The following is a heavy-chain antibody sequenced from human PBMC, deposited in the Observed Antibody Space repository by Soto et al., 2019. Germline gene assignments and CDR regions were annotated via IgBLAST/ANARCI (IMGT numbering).Heavy chain of an antibody. Sequence: QVQLVQSGAEVKKPGASVKVSCKASGYTFTSYGISWVRHAPGQGLAWMGWISAYNGNTNYAQKLQGRVTMTTDTATSTAYMELRSLRSEDTAVYYCSRVSGSHDTSWRYFDYWGQGTLVTVSS. CDR3: SRVSGSHDTSWRYFDY. V-gene: IGHV1-18*04. CDR2: ISAYNGNT. J-gene: IGHJ4*02. D-gene: IGHD1-26*01. CDR1: GYTFTSYG.